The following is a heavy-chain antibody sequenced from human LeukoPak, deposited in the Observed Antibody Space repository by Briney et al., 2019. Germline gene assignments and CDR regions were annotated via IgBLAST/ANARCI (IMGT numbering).Heavy chain of an antibody. CDR3: ASRIVVVTAVFDY. J-gene: IGHJ4*02. CDR1: GGCISSSSYY. V-gene: IGHV4-39*01. D-gene: IGHD2-21*02. Sequence: SETLSLACTVSGGCISSSSYYWGWIRQPPGKGLEWIGSIYYSGSTYYNPSLKSRVTISVDTSKNQFSLKLSSVTAADTAVYYCASRIVVVTAVFDYWGQGTLVTVSS. CDR2: IYYSGST.